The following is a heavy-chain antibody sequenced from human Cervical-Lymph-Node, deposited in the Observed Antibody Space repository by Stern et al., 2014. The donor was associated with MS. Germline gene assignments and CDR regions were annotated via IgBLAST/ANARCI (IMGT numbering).Heavy chain of an antibody. V-gene: IGHV3-7*01. CDR3: ARGAF. Sequence: EVQLVESGGGLVQPGGSLRLSCGASGVTFNNFWMGWVRQAPGKGRDWVANIKQDGSEKHYVDSVKGRFTISRDNAKKSLYLQMNSLRAEDTAVYYCARGAFWGQGTTVTVSS. J-gene: IGHJ6*02. CDR1: GVTFNNFW. CDR2: IKQDGSEK. D-gene: IGHD3-16*01.